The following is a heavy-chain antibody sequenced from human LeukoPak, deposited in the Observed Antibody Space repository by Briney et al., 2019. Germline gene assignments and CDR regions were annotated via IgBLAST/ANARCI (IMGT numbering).Heavy chain of an antibody. J-gene: IGHJ3*02. D-gene: IGHD5-18*01. Sequence: PSETLSLTCAVYGGSFSGYYWSWIRQPPGKGLEWIGEINHSGSTNYNPSLKSRVTISVDTSKNQFSLKLSSVTAEDTAVYYCARVYSYAEWVAFDIWGQGTMVTVSS. CDR3: ARVYSYAEWVAFDI. V-gene: IGHV4-34*01. CDR1: GGSFSGYY. CDR2: INHSGST.